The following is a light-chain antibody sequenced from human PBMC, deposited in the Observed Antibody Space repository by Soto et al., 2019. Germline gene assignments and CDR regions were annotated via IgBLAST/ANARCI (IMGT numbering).Light chain of an antibody. CDR2: AAS. CDR3: QQSYSTPYT. Sequence: DIQVTQSPSSLCASVGNRVTITCRASQSISSYLNWYQQKPGKAPKLLIYAASSLQSGVPSRFSGSGSGTDFTLTISSLQPEDFATYYCQQSYSTPYTFGQGTKLEIK. CDR1: QSISSY. J-gene: IGKJ2*01. V-gene: IGKV1-39*01.